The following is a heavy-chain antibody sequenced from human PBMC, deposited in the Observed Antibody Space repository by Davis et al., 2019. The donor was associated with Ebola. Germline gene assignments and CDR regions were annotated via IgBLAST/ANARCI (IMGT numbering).Heavy chain of an antibody. CDR2: MNPNSGNT. CDR3: ARVGSGGYSYGRFDY. J-gene: IGHJ4*02. Sequence: ASVKVSCKASGYTFSSYDINWVRQATGQGLEWMGWMNPNSGNTGYAQKFQGRVTMTRNTSISTVYMELSSLRSEDTAVYYCARVGSGGYSYGRFDYWGQGTLVTVSS. V-gene: IGHV1-8*01. CDR1: GYTFSSYD. D-gene: IGHD5-18*01.